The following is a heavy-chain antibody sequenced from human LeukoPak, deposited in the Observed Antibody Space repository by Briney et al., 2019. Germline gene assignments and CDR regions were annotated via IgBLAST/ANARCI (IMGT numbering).Heavy chain of an antibody. J-gene: IGHJ4*01. V-gene: IGHV1-18*01. CDR2: ISAYNGNT. D-gene: IGHD4-17*01. CDR1: GYPFDNFG. Sequence: AAVKVSCKASGYPFDNFGLTWVRQAPGQGLEWMGWISAYNGNTHYTQKFRGRLTLTTETSTSTAYLELRSLKSDDTAVYYCARDRVGGDLTGVSLYWGQGTLVTVSS. CDR3: ARDRVGGDLTGVSLY.